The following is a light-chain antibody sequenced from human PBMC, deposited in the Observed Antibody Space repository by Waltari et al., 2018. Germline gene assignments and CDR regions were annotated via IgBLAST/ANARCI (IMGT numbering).Light chain of an antibody. CDR2: KDT. Sequence: SYELTQPPSVSVSPGQTARITCSGDALPKQYAYWYQQKPGQAPVVVIYKDTERPSGNPERFSGSSAGTTVTLTISGVQAEDEADYCCQSADSSGTYWVFGGGTKLTVL. CDR1: ALPKQY. CDR3: QSADSSGTYWV. V-gene: IGLV3-25*03. J-gene: IGLJ3*02.